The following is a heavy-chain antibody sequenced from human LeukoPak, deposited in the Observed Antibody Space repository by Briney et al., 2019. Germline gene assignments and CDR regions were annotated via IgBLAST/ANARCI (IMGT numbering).Heavy chain of an antibody. V-gene: IGHV4-34*01. CDR3: ARGRPRHQYYFDY. CDR1: GGALSGYY. J-gene: IGHJ4*02. Sequence: SETLSLTCAVYGGALSGYYWSWIRQPPGKGLEWIGEINHSGSTNYNPSLKSRVTISVDTSKNQFSLKLSSVTAADTAVYYCARGRPRHQYYFDYWGQGTLVTVSS. CDR2: INHSGST.